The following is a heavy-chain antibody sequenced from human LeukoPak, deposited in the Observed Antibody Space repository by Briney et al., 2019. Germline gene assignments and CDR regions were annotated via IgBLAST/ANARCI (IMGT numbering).Heavy chain of an antibody. CDR2: IYTSGST. V-gene: IGHV4-4*07. D-gene: IGHD6-13*01. J-gene: IGHJ6*02. Sequence: PPETLSLTCTVSGGSISSYYWSWIRQPAGKGLEWIGRIYTSGSTNYNPSLKSRVTMSVDTSKNQFSLKLSSVTAADTAVYYCARHFPRYSSSWYNYYYGMDVWGQGTTVTVSS. CDR1: GGSISSYY. CDR3: ARHFPRYSSSWYNYYYGMDV.